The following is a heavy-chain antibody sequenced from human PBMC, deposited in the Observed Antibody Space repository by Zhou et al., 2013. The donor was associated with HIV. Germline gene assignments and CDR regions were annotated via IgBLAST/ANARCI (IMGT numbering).Heavy chain of an antibody. J-gene: IGHJ5*02. CDR1: GGTFSSYA. CDR2: IIPIFGTA. Sequence: QVQLVQSGAEVKKPGSSVKVSCKASGGTFSSYAISWVRQAPGQGLEWMGGIIPIFGTANYAQKFQGRVTITTDESTSTAYMELSSLRSEDTAVYYCARVVLDTAMVRLNWFDPGAREPWSPSPQ. CDR3: ARVVLDTAMVRLNWFDP. V-gene: IGHV1-69*05. D-gene: IGHD5-18*01.